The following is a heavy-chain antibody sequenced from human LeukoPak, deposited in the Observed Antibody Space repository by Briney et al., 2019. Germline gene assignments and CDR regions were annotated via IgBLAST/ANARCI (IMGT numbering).Heavy chain of an antibody. Sequence: ASVKVSRKASGYTFTSYDINWVRQATGQGLEWMGWMNPNSGNTGYAQKFQGRVTMTRNTSISTAYMELSSLRSEDTAVYYCARGFRDSGYDSDYWGQGTLVTVSS. CDR2: MNPNSGNT. CDR1: GYTFTSYD. D-gene: IGHD5-12*01. V-gene: IGHV1-8*01. J-gene: IGHJ4*02. CDR3: ARGFRDSGYDSDY.